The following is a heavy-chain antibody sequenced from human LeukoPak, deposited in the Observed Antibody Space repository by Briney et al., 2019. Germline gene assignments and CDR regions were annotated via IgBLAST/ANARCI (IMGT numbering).Heavy chain of an antibody. D-gene: IGHD3-10*01. CDR3: ARVGEVRFGELFSY. CDR1: GYTFTGYY. V-gene: IGHV1-2*06. J-gene: IGHJ4*02. CDR2: INLNSGAT. Sequence: ASVKVSCKASGYTFTGYYMHWVRQAPGQGLEWMGRINLNSGATNYAQKFQGRVTMTRDTSISTAYMELSRLRSDDTAVYYCARVGEVRFGELFSYWGQGTLVTVSS.